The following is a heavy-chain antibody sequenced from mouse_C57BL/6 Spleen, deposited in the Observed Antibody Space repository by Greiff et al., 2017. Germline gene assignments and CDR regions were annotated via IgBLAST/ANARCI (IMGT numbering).Heavy chain of an antibody. CDR3: ARDGYQAWFAY. V-gene: IGHV5-4*01. CDR2: ISDGGSYT. J-gene: IGHJ3*01. D-gene: IGHD2-2*01. CDR1: GFTFSSYA. Sequence: EVQLVESGGGLVKPGGSLKLSCAASGFTFSSYAMSWVRQTPEKRLEWVATISDGGSYTYYPDNVKGRFTISRDNAKNNLYLQMSHLKSEDTAMYYCARDGYQAWFAYWGQGTLVTVSA.